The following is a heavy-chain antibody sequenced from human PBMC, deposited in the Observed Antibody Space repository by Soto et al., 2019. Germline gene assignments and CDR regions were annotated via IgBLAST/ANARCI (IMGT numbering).Heavy chain of an antibody. CDR1: GGSISGGDYY. CDR2: IYYSGST. Sequence: PSETLPLSCTVSGGSISGGDYYWSCIPKPPGKGLELIGYIYYSGSTYYNPSLKSRVTKSVDTSKNQFSLKLSSVTAADTAVYYCARDHGKGYCSGGSCYSEAFDIWGQGTSVTVSS. V-gene: IGHV4-30-4*01. D-gene: IGHD2-15*01. J-gene: IGHJ3*02. CDR3: ARDHGKGYCSGGSCYSEAFDI.